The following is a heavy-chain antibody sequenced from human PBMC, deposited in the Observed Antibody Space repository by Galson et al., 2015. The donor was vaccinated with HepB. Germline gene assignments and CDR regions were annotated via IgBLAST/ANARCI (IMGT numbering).Heavy chain of an antibody. CDR1: GFTFSVYT. J-gene: IGHJ6*02. CDR3: ARVQGTLANDCGVDV. D-gene: IGHD3-10*01. CDR2: ISYDGTEK. V-gene: IGHV3-30-3*01. Sequence: SLRLSCAASGFTFSVYTFHWVRQAPGQGLEWVAAISYDGTEKFYADSVKGRFTISRDNSKDTLYLQINSLRPEDTAVFYCARVQGTLANDCGVDVWGQGTTVTVSS.